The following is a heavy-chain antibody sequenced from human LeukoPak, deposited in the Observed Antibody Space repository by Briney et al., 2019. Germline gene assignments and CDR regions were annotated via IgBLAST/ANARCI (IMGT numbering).Heavy chain of an antibody. J-gene: IGHJ4*02. Sequence: SETLSLTCTVSGGSISSSNYYWGWIRQPPGKGLEWIESIHYSGSTYYNPSLKSRVTILVDTSKNQFSLKLNSVTAADTAVYFCARFTSGIYDYWGQGTLVTVPS. V-gene: IGHV4-39*07. CDR3: ARFTSGIYDY. CDR2: IHYSGST. CDR1: GGSISSSNYY. D-gene: IGHD1-26*01.